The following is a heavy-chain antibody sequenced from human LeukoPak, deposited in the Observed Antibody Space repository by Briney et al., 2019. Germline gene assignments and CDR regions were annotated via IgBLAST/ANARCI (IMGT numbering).Heavy chain of an antibody. CDR1: GFTFSSYW. Sequence: GSLRLSCAASGFTFSSYWMHWVRQAPGKGLVWVSRINSDGSSTSYADSVKGRFTISRDNANNTLYLQMNSLRAEDTAVYYCARDYYDFWSGRNNWFDPWGQGTLVTVSS. CDR3: ARDYYDFWSGRNNWFDP. J-gene: IGHJ5*02. D-gene: IGHD3-3*01. V-gene: IGHV3-74*01. CDR2: INSDGSST.